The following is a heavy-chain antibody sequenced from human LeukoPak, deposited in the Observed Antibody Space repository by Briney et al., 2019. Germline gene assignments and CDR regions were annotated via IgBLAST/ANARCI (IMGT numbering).Heavy chain of an antibody. CDR2: ISSSGSTI. D-gene: IGHD3-9*01. V-gene: IGHV3-48*03. CDR3: ARADWLLPHDY. J-gene: IGHJ4*02. Sequence: GGSLRLSCAASGFTFSSYEMNWARQAPGKGREGVSYISSSGSTIYYADSVKGRFTISRANAKISLYLQMNSLRAEDTAVYYCARADWLLPHDYWGQGTLVTVSS. CDR1: GFTFSSYE.